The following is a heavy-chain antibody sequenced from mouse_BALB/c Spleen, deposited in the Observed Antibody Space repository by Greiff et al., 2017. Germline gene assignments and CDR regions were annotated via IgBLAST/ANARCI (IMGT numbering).Heavy chain of an antibody. D-gene: IGHD1-1*01. CDR1: GYSFTSYW. J-gene: IGHJ1*01. CDR2: IDPSDSET. Sequence: QVHVKQSGPQLVRPGASVKISCKASGYSFTSYWMHWVKQRPGQGLEWIGMIDPSDSETRLNQKFKDKATLTVDKSSSTAYMQLSSPTSEDSAVYYCARGATPSYWYFDVWGAGTTVTVSS. V-gene: IGHV1S127*01. CDR3: ARGATPSYWYFDV.